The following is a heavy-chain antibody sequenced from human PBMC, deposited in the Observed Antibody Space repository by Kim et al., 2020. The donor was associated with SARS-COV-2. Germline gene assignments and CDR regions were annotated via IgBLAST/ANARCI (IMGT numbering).Heavy chain of an antibody. V-gene: IGHV3-49*03. CDR1: GFTFGDYA. CDR3: TREKNLRYFDWLTDY. Sequence: GESLRLSCTASGFTFGDYAMSWFRQAPGKGLEWVGFIRSKAYGGTTEYAASVKGRFTISRDDSKSIAYLQMNSLKTEDTAVYYCTREKNLRYFDWLTDYWGQATLVTVSS. J-gene: IGHJ4*02. CDR2: IRSKAYGGTT. D-gene: IGHD3-9*01.